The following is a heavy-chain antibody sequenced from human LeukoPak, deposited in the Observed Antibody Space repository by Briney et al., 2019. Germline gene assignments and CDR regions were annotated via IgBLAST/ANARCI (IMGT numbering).Heavy chain of an antibody. CDR1: GGSISSYY. CDR2: IYYSGST. J-gene: IGHJ3*02. Sequence: SETLSLTCTVSGGSISSYYWSWIRQPPGKGLEWIGYIYYSGSTNYNPSLKSRVTISVDTSKNQFSLKLSSVTAADTAVYYCARRFQNVYSGGYSNPYDDAFDIWGQGTMVTVSS. CDR3: ARRFQNVYSGGYSNPYDDAFDI. V-gene: IGHV4-59*08. D-gene: IGHD1-26*01.